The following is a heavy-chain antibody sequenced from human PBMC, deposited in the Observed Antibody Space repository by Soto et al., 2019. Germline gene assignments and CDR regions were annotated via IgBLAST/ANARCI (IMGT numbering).Heavy chain of an antibody. CDR1: GYTFTSYG. V-gene: IGHV1-18*04. J-gene: IGHJ4*02. CDR3: ARDLDGSGRYHNDS. CDR2: ISAYNGNT. D-gene: IGHD3-10*01. Sequence: ASVKVSCKASGYTFTSYGISWVRQAPVQGLEWMGWISAYNGNTNYEQKLQGRVTMTTDTSTSTAYMELRSLRSDDTAVYYCARDLDGSGRYHNDSRGQGTMVTVSS.